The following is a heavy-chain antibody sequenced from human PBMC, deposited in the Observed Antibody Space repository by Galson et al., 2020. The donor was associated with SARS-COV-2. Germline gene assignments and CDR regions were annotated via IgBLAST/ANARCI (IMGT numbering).Heavy chain of an antibody. D-gene: IGHD2-15*01. CDR2: ISGYNGDA. J-gene: IGHJ6*02. Sequence: SVKVSCKVSRYTFTNYGIIWVPQAPGQELEWMRWISGYNGDANYMQKFLGRVTMTTDTSTSTAYMERRGRRSDDTAVYYCASDQVVVVAATVVFDAYLGADVWGQGTTVIVSS. CDR1: RYTFTNYG. V-gene: IGHV1-18*01. CDR3: ASDQVVVVAATVVFDAYLGADV.